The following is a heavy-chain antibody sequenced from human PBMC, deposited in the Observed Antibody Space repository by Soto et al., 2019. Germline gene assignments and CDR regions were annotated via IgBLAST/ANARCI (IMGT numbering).Heavy chain of an antibody. CDR2: ISYDGSNK. Sequence: QVQLVESGGGVVQPGRSLRLSCAASGFTFSSYAMHWVRQAPGKGLEWVAVISYDGSNKYYADSVKGRFTISRDNSKNTLYLQMNSLRAEDTAVYYCARRVEAITYYFDYWGQGTLVTVSS. V-gene: IGHV3-30-3*01. CDR3: ARRVEAITYYFDY. D-gene: IGHD1-26*01. CDR1: GFTFSSYA. J-gene: IGHJ4*02.